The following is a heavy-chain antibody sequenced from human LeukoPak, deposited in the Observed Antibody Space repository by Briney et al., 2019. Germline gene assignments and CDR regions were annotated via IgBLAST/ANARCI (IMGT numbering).Heavy chain of an antibody. CDR1: GFPLSTYG. J-gene: IGHJ4*02. CDR2: ISSSSEFI. D-gene: IGHD3-16*02. CDR3: ARWLGAIAWPYYFDY. Sequence: GGSLRLSCVTSGFPLSTYGVHWVRQAPGKGLEWVSSISSSSEFIYYADSVKGRFTISRDNARNSLYLQMNSLRAEDTAVYYCARWLGAIAWPYYFDYWGQGTLVTVSS. V-gene: IGHV3-21*01.